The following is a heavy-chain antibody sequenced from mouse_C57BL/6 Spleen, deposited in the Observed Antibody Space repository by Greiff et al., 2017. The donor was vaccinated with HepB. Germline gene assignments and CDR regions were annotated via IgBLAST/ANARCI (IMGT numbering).Heavy chain of an antibody. D-gene: IGHD1-1*01. Sequence: EVMLVESGGGLVKPGGSLKLSCAASGFTFSSYTMSWVRQTPEKRLEWVATISGGGGNTYYPDSVKGRFTISRDNAKNTLYLQMSSLRSEDTALYYCASPFYGSSYYWYFDVWGTGTTVTVSS. J-gene: IGHJ1*03. CDR3: ASPFYGSSYYWYFDV. V-gene: IGHV5-9*01. CDR1: GFTFSSYT. CDR2: ISGGGGNT.